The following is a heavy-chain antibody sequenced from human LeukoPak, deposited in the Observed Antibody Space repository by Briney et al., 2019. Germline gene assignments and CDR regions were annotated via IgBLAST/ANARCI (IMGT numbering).Heavy chain of an antibody. V-gene: IGHV3-23*01. CDR3: ARVPNYGDYGLYYYYYGMDV. D-gene: IGHD4-17*01. Sequence: GGSLRLSCAASGFTFSSYAMSWVRQAPGKGLEWVSAISGSGGSTYYADSVKGRFTISRDNSKNTLYLQMNSLRAEDTAVYYCARVPNYGDYGLYYYYYGMDVWGQGTTVTVSS. CDR2: ISGSGGST. CDR1: GFTFSSYA. J-gene: IGHJ6*02.